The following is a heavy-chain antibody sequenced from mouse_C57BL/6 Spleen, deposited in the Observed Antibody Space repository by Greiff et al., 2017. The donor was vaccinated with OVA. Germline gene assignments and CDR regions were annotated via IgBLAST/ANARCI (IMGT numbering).Heavy chain of an antibody. Sequence: QVQLQQPGAELVKPGASVKLSCKASGYTFTSYWMQWVKQRPGQGLEWIGEIDPSDSYTNYNQKFKGKATLTVDTSSSPAYMQLSSLTSEDSAVYYCARTGTNFDYWGQGTTLTVSS. CDR1: GYTFTSYW. V-gene: IGHV1-50*01. D-gene: IGHD4-1*01. CDR3: ARTGTNFDY. CDR2: IDPSDSYT. J-gene: IGHJ2*01.